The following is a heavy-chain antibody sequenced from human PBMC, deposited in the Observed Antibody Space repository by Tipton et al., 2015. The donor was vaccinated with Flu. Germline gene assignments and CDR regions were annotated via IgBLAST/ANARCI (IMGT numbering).Heavy chain of an antibody. D-gene: IGHD1-26*01. Sequence: TLSLTCTVSGGSISSGSYYWSWIRQPAGKGLEWIGRIYTSGSTNYNPSLKSRVTISVDTSKNQFSLKLSSVTAADTAVYYCARALVGATTVYFDYWCQGTLVTVSS. J-gene: IGHJ4*02. CDR3: ARALVGATTVYFDY. CDR1: GGSISSGSYY. CDR2: IYTSGST. V-gene: IGHV4-61*02.